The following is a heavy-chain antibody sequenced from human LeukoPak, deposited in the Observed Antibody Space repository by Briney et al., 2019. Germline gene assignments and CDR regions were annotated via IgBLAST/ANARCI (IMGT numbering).Heavy chain of an antibody. D-gene: IGHD6-13*01. CDR3: ARGLGSSYFRP. CDR2: INTGNGNT. CDR1: GYTFTSNY. V-gene: IGHV1-3*04. Sequence: GASVKVSCKASGYTFTSNYIHWVRQTPGQRLEWMGWINTGNGNTKYSQKFQGRVSITRDTSASTAYMELSSLTSEDTAVYYCARGLGSSYFRPWSQGTPVTVSS. J-gene: IGHJ5*02.